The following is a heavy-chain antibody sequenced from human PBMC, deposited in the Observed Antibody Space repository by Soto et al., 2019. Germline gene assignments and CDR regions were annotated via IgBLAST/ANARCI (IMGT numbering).Heavy chain of an antibody. CDR2: IKEDGSES. CDR3: ARDQGAAAGTIGAFDI. Sequence: PGGSLRLSCVVSGFTSPISWMTWVRQAPGKGLEWVANIKEDGSESHYVDSVKGRFTISRDNAKNSLYLQMNSLRAEDTAVYYCARDQGAAAGTIGAFDIWGQGTMVTVSS. J-gene: IGHJ3*02. V-gene: IGHV3-7*01. D-gene: IGHD6-13*01. CDR1: GFTSPISW.